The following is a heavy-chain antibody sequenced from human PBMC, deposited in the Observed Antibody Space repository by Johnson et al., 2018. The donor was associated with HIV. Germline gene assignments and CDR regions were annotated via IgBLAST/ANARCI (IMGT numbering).Heavy chain of an antibody. V-gene: IGHV3-30*18. CDR3: AKDGAAAGTVGADAFDI. J-gene: IGHJ3*02. CDR1: GFTFSSYG. D-gene: IGHD6-13*01. CDR2: ISYDGSNK. Sequence: QMQLVESGGGVVQPGRSLRLSCAASGFTFSSYGMHWVRQAPGKGLEWVAVISYDGSNKYYADSVKGRFTISRDNSMNTLYLQMNSRRAEDTAVYYCAKDGAAAGTVGADAFDIWGQGTMVTVSS.